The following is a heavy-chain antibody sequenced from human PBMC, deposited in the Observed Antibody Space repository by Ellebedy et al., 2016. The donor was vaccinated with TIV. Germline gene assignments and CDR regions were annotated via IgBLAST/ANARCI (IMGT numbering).Heavy chain of an antibody. D-gene: IGHD3-10*01. J-gene: IGHJ5*02. V-gene: IGHV1-18*01. Sequence: ASVKVSCXASCYTFTSYGSSWVRQASGQGLEWMGWVSAYNGNTNYAQKLQGRVTMTTDTSTSKAYIELRSMRSDDTAVYYCARDYAPIRGVGNWFHPWGQGTLVTVSS. CDR3: ARDYAPIRGVGNWFHP. CDR1: CYTFTSYG. CDR2: VSAYNGNT.